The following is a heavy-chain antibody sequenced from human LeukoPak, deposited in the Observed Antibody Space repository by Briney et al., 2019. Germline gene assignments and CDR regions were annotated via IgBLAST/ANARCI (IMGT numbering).Heavy chain of an antibody. CDR2: ITGSGGST. Sequence: QPGGSLSPPCAASGFPFSSYAMTWVRQVPGKGLEWVSAITGSGGSTYYADSVKGRFTISRENSKNSLYLQMTSLRAEDTAVYYCAKERGFSFASGGSELDYWGQGTLFTVSS. V-gene: IGHV3-23*01. CDR3: AKERGFSFASGGSELDY. J-gene: IGHJ4*02. CDR1: GFPFSSYA. D-gene: IGHD3-10*01.